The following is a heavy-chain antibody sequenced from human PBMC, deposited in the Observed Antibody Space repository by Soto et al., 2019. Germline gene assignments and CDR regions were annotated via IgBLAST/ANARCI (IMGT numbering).Heavy chain of an antibody. Sequence: AGGSLRLSCAASGFTVSNYVMTWVRQAPGKGLEWVSAISGSGGSTHYADSVKGRFTISRDNSKNTVYLHMNSLRAEDTAVYYCAKVLAGGSHWVYYHYGMDVWGQGTTVTVSS. CDR3: AKVLAGGSHWVYYHYGMDV. CDR2: ISGSGGST. D-gene: IGHD1-26*01. J-gene: IGHJ6*02. V-gene: IGHV3-23*01. CDR1: GFTVSNYV.